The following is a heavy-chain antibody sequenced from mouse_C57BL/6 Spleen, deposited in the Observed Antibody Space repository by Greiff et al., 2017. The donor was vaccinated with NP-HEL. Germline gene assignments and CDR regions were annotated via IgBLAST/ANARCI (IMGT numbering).Heavy chain of an antibody. V-gene: IGHV1-50*01. D-gene: IGHD1-1*01. CDR2: IDPSDSYT. J-gene: IGHJ1*03. CDR1: GYTFTSYW. Sequence: QVQLQQPGAELVKPGASVKLSCKASGYTFTSYWMQWVKQRPGQGLEWIGEIDPSDSYTNYSQKFKGKATLTVDTSSSTAYMQLSSLTSEDSAVYYCAGGYGSSPWYFDVWGTGTTVTVSS. CDR3: AGGYGSSPWYFDV.